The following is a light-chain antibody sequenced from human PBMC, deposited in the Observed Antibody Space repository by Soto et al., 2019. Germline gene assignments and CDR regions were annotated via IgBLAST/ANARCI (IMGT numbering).Light chain of an antibody. J-gene: IGLJ3*02. V-gene: IGLV1-47*01. CDR3: AAWDDSLSGVV. CDR2: RND. CDR1: TSNLGSNF. Sequence: QSVLTQPPSASGTPGQRVTLSCSGSTSNLGSNFVYWYQQVPGAAPKLLISRNDQRPSGVPDRFSGSKSGTSASLAISGLRSEDEADYHCAAWDDSLSGVVFGGGTQLTVL.